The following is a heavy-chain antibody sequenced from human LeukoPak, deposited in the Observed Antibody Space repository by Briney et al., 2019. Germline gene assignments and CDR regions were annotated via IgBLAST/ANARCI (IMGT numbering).Heavy chain of an antibody. J-gene: IGHJ5*02. CDR2: ISAYNGNT. V-gene: IGHV1-18*01. D-gene: IGHD3-10*01. Sequence: ASVTVSCTASGYTFTSYGISWVRQAPGQGLEWMGWISAYNGNTNYAQKLQGRVTMTTDTSTSTAYMELRSQRSEDTAVYYCARDSDYGSGSYYNNWFDPWGQGTLVTVSS. CDR3: ARDSDYGSGSYYNNWFDP. CDR1: GYTFTSYG.